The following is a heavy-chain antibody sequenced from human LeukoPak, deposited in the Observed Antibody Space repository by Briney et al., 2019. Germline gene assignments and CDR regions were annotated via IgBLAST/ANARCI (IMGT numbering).Heavy chain of an antibody. CDR2: IYYSGST. Sequence: PSETLSLTCTVSGGSISSSSYYWGWIRQPPGKGLEWIVSIYYSGSTYYNPSLKSRVTISVDTSKNQFSLKLTSVTAADTAVYCARTPSVYCSGGDCYPGHFDYWGQGALVTVSS. V-gene: IGHV4-39*07. D-gene: IGHD2-15*01. CDR3: ARTPSVYCSGGDCYPGHFDY. CDR1: GGSISSSSYY. J-gene: IGHJ4*02.